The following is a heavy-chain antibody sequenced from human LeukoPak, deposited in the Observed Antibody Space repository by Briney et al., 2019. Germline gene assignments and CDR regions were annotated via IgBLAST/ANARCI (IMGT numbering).Heavy chain of an antibody. V-gene: IGHV3-20*04. CDR2: INWDGDST. CDR3: AKLDIAAAGE. CDR1: GFTFDDYG. J-gene: IGHJ4*02. D-gene: IGHD6-13*01. Sequence: GGSLRLSCAASGFTFDDYGMSWVRQAPGRGLEWVSTINWDGDSTDYADSVKGRFTISRDNAKNSLYLHLSSLTVEDTAFYYCAKLDIAAAGEWGQGTLVTVSS.